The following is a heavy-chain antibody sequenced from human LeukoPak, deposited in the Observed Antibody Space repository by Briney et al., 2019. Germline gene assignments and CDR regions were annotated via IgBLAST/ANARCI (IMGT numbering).Heavy chain of an antibody. V-gene: IGHV4-39*07. J-gene: IGHJ6*02. D-gene: IGHD3-10*01. CDR1: GGSIRSSYYY. CDR3: ARGELLWFGELGHYYYYGMDV. CDR2: IYDSGST. Sequence: SETLSLTCTVSGGSIRSSYYYWGWIRQPPGKGLEWIGSIYDSGSTYYNPSLKSRVTISVDTSKNQFSLKLSSVTAADTAVYYCARGELLWFGELGHYYYYGMDVWGQGTTVTVSS.